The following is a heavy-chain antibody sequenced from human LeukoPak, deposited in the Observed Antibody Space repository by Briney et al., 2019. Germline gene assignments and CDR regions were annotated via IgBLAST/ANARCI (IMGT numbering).Heavy chain of an antibody. CDR3: AHIRAWYYFDY. CDR1: GGSISSYYW. J-gene: IGHJ4*02. V-gene: IGHV2-5*01. Sequence: TLSLTCTVSGGSISSYYWSWIRQPPGKALEWLALIYWNDDKRYSPSLKSRLTITKDTSKNQVVLTMTNMDPVDTATYYCAHIRAWYYFDYWGQGTLVTVSS. CDR2: IYWNDDK. D-gene: IGHD2-8*02.